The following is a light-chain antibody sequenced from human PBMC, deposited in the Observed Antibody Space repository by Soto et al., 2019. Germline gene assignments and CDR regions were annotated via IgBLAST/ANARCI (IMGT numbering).Light chain of an antibody. CDR2: GVS. J-gene: IGKJ4*01. V-gene: IGKV3-15*01. CDR1: QRLSSN. Sequence: EIVMPQSPATLSVSPGERANLSCRASQRLSSNLAWYQQKPGQAPRFLIYGVSTRATGIPARFSGSGSGTEFTLTISSLXSEDSAVYYCQQYKNWLALTFGGGTKVDIK. CDR3: QQYKNWLALT.